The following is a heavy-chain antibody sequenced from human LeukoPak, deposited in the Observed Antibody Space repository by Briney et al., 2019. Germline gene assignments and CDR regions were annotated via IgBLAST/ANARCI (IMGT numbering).Heavy chain of an antibody. V-gene: IGHV5-51*01. J-gene: IGHJ3*02. CDR1: GYSFTSYW. D-gene: IGHD1-26*01. CDR3: ARPVVGATTIPHDAFDI. Sequence: GESLKISCKGSGYSFTSYWIGRVRQMPGKGLEWMGIIYPGDSDTRYSPSFQGQVTISADKSISTAYLQWSSLKASDTAMYYCARPVVGATTIPHDAFDIWGQGTMVTVSS. CDR2: IYPGDSDT.